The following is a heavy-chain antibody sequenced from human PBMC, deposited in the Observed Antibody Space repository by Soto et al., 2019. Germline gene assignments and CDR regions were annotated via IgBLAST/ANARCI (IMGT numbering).Heavy chain of an antibody. CDR3: ARVVPGAEAWFGP. CDR1: GYTFSNYG. V-gene: IGHV1-18*01. J-gene: IGHJ5*02. Sequence: GSVKVSCKTSGYTFSNYGITWVRQAPGQPLEWLGWISLYSDGTNYAQKFQCRVAMTTDTSTTTAYMELRSLRSDDPAVYYCARVVPGAEAWFGPWGQGTLVTVSS. D-gene: IGHD2-2*01. CDR2: ISLYSDGT.